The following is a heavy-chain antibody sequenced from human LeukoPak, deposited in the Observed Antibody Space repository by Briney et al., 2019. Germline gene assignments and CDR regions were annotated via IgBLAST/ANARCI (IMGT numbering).Heavy chain of an antibody. CDR1: GGSISSGSYY. CDR2: IHTSGST. J-gene: IGHJ5*02. D-gene: IGHD3-3*01. V-gene: IGHV4-61*02. CDR3: TRAAKMRFLEWFPFDP. Sequence: SQTLSLTCTVSGGSISSGSYYWTWIRQPAGKGLEWIGRIHTSGSTGYSPSLKSRVTISLDTSKNRFSLRLSSVTAADTAVYYCTRAAKMRFLEWFPFDPWGQGTLVTVSS.